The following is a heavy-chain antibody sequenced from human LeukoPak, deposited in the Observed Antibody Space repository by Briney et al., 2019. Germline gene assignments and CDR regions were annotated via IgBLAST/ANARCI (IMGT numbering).Heavy chain of an antibody. CDR1: GFRFTSFG. Sequence: ASVNVSCKASGFRFTSFGVSWVRQAPGQGLEWMGVINPSGDSTRYEQKFQDRVTMTRETSTRTVYMELSSLRSEDTAVYYCARGYSSSYRIDYWGQGTLVTVSS. V-gene: IGHV1-46*01. CDR3: ARGYSSSYRIDY. CDR2: INPSGDST. D-gene: IGHD6-19*01. J-gene: IGHJ4*02.